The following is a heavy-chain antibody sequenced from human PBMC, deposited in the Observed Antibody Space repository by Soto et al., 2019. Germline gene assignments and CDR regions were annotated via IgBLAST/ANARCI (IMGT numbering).Heavy chain of an antibody. CDR2: IYTVDSDT. J-gene: IGHJ6*02. Sequence: PGESLKISCKGAGYTFTDYWSGWVRQLPGKAREWMGVIYTVDSDTRNNPAFQGHATIKVDKSTSTAYLQWNTLKASDIAMYYCARHISNRRYYYYAMDVWGQGTTVTVSS. CDR3: ARHISNRRYYYYAMDV. CDR1: GYTFTDYW. D-gene: IGHD4-4*01. V-gene: IGHV5-51*01.